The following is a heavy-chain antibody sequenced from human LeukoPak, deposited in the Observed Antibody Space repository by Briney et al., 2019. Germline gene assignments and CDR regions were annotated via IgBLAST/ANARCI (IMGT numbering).Heavy chain of an antibody. CDR3: ARRGPEIVATIDS. V-gene: IGHV3-48*03. CDR2: ISSSGSTI. Sequence: GGSLRLSCAASGFTFSSYEMNWVRQAPGKGLEWVSYISSSGSTIYYADSVKGRFTISRDNAKNSLYLHMNSLRAEDTAVYYCARRGPEIVATIDSWGQGTLVTVSS. CDR1: GFTFSSYE. D-gene: IGHD5-12*01. J-gene: IGHJ4*02.